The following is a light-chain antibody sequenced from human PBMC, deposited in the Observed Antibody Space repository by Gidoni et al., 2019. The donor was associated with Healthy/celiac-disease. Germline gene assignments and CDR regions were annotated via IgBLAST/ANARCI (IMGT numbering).Light chain of an antibody. CDR2: GAS. J-gene: IGKJ1*01. Sequence: EIVMTQSPATLSVSPGERATLSCRASQSVSSNLAWYQQKPGQAPSLLIYGASTRATGIPARFSGSGSGTEFTLTIRILQSEDFAVYYCQQYNTWPPRTFGQGTKVEIK. V-gene: IGKV3-15*01. CDR3: QQYNTWPPRT. CDR1: QSVSSN.